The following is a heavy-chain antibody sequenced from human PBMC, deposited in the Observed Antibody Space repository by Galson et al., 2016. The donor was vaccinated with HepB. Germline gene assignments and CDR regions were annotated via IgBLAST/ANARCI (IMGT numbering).Heavy chain of an antibody. CDR2: IHYSGST. Sequence: TLSLTCAVSGGSMTNEGFPWSWIRQAPGKSLEWIGYIHYSGSTHDNESLRSRLSMSLDRPSNQFSLRLTSVTAADTAVYYCARVTVEGTTRGHWYFYLWGRGTPVVVSS. D-gene: IGHD4-23*01. CDR1: GGSMTNEGFP. CDR3: ARVTVEGTTRGHWYFYL. V-gene: IGHV4-30-2*01. J-gene: IGHJ2*01.